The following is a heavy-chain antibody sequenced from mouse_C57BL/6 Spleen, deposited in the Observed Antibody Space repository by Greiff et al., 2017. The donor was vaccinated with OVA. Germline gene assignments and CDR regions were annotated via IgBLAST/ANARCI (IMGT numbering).Heavy chain of an antibody. J-gene: IGHJ4*01. V-gene: IGHV5-12*01. D-gene: IGHD1-1*01. CDR3: ARQDYYGSSYPFYAMDY. CDR2: ISNGGGST. CDR1: GFTFSDYY. Sequence: EVKLVESGGGLVQPGGSLKLSCAASGFTFSDYYMYWVRQTPEKRLEWVAYISNGGGSTYYPDTVKGRFTLSRDNAKNTLYLQMSRLKSEDTAMYYCARQDYYGSSYPFYAMDYWGQGTSVTVSS.